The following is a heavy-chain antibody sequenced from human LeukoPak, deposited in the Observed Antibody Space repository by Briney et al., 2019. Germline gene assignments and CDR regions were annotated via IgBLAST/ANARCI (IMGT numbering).Heavy chain of an antibody. CDR3: ARAGGTSWADY. V-gene: IGHV3-7*01. Sequence: GGSLRLSCEASGFTFRDYWMTWFRQAPGKGLEWVANVKQDGTEKFYVDSVKGRFTISRDNGKNSLYLQMNSLGVEDTAIYYCARAGGTSWADYWGQGTLVTVSS. J-gene: IGHJ4*02. CDR2: VKQDGTEK. CDR1: GFTFRDYW. D-gene: IGHD6-13*01.